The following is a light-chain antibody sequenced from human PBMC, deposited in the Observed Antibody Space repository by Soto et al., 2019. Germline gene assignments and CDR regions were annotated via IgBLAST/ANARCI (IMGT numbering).Light chain of an antibody. CDR2: KAS. CDR1: QTISSW. Sequence: DIQMTQSPSTLSGSVGDSATITCRASQTISSWLAWYQQKPGKATKLLIYKASTLKSGVPSRFSGSGSGTEFTLTISSLQPDDFATYYCQQYNSYSPTVGQGNKVDIK. CDR3: QQYNSYSPT. J-gene: IGKJ1*01. V-gene: IGKV1-5*03.